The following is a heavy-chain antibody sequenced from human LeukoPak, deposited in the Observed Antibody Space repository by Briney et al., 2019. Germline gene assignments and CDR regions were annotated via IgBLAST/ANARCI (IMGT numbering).Heavy chain of an antibody. D-gene: IGHD3-22*01. CDR1: GYTFTSNY. J-gene: IGHJ4*02. Sequence: ASVKVSCKASGYTFTSNYIHWVRQAPGQGLEWMGMIYPRDGSTIYAQKLQGRVTMTEDTSTDTAYMELSSLRSEDTAVYYCATDQGSGYYQYELDYWGQGTLVTVSS. CDR3: ATDQGSGYYQYELDY. CDR2: IYPRDGST. V-gene: IGHV1-46*01.